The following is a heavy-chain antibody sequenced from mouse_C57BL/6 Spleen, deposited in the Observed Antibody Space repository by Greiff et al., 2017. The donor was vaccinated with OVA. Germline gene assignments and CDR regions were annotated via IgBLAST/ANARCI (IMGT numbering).Heavy chain of an antibody. CDR2: INPSNGGT. Sequence: VQLQQSGTELVKPGASVKLSCKASGYTFTSYWMHWVKQRPGQGLEWIGNINPSNGGTNYNEKFKSKATLTVDKSSSTAYMQLSSLTSEDSAVYYCAREADYYGSRDWYFDVWGTGTTVTVSS. D-gene: IGHD1-1*01. J-gene: IGHJ1*03. V-gene: IGHV1-53*01. CDR1: GYTFTSYW. CDR3: AREADYYGSRDWYFDV.